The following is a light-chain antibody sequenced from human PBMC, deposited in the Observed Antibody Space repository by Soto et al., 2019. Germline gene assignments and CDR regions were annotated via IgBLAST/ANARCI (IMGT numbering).Light chain of an antibody. CDR2: GAS. J-gene: IGKJ2*01. Sequence: EIVLTQSPGTLSLSPGERATLSCRASQSVSSSYLAWYQQKPGQAPRLLIYGASSRATGIPDRFSGSGSGTDLKLTISRLEPEDVAVYYCQQYGSSPYTFGQGTKLEIK. CDR3: QQYGSSPYT. CDR1: QSVSSSY. V-gene: IGKV3-20*01.